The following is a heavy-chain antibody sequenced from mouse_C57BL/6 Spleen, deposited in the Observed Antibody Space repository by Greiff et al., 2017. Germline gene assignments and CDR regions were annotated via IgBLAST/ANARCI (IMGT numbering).Heavy chain of an antibody. CDR2: ISSGSSTL. V-gene: IGHV5-17*01. CDR1: GFTFSDYG. CDR3: ARPLITTVVAGAMDY. Sequence: EVKLVESGGGLVKPGGSLKLSCAASGFTFSDYGMHWVRQAPEKGLEWVAYISSGSSTLYYADTVKGRFTISRDNAKNTLFLQMTSLRSEDTAMYYCARPLITTVVAGAMDYWGQGTSVTVSA. D-gene: IGHD1-1*01. J-gene: IGHJ4*01.